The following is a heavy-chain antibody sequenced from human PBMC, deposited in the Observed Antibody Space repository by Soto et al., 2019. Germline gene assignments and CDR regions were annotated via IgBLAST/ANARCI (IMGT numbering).Heavy chain of an antibody. CDR2: ISGSGGST. CDR1: GFPFSSYA. J-gene: IGHJ4*02. CDR3: ARVGTIRCFDY. V-gene: IGHV3-23*01. Sequence: EVQLLESGGGLVQPGGSLRLSCAASGFPFSSYAMSWVRQAPGKGLEWVSTISGSGGSTYYADSVKGRFTISRDNSKNTLYLQMNSLRAEDTAVYYCARVGTIRCFDYWGQGTLVTVSS. D-gene: IGHD1-26*01.